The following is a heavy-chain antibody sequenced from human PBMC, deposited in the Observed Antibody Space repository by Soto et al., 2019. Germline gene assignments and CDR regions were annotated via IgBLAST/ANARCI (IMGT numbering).Heavy chain of an antibody. V-gene: IGHV3-53*01. D-gene: IGHD3-10*01. J-gene: IGHJ4*02. CDR2: IYSGGST. Sequence: EVQLVESGGGLIQPGGSLRLSCAASGFTVSSNYMSWVRQAPGKGLEWVSVIYSGGSTYYADSVKGRFTNSRNNSKNTLYLQRNSLRAEDTAVYYCARDYCSGSFDYWGQGTLVTVSS. CDR3: ARDYCSGSFDY. CDR1: GFTVSSNY.